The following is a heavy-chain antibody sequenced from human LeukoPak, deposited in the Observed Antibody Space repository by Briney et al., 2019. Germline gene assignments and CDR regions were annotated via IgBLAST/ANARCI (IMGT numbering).Heavy chain of an antibody. CDR3: AREMGVVPTAIPTVDP. Sequence: GASVKVSCTASGYTFTGHFMHWVRQAPGQGLEWMGWIEPKSGGTHYGHKFQGRVTMTRDTSMSTAYMELSRLKADDTAVYYCAREMGVVPTAIPTVDPWGQGTLVTVSS. CDR2: IEPKSGGT. J-gene: IGHJ5*02. CDR1: GYTFTGHF. V-gene: IGHV1-2*02. D-gene: IGHD2-2*02.